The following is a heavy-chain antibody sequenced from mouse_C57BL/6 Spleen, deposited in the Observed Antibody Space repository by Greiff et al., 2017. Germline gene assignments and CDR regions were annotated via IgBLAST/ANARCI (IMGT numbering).Heavy chain of an antibody. J-gene: IGHJ4*01. D-gene: IGHD1-1*01. CDR1: GYTFTSYW. CDR2: IDPSDSYT. CDR3: ARDYYGSSPDAMDY. V-gene: IGHV1-59*01. Sequence: VQLQQPGAELVRPGTSVKLSCKASGYTFTSYWMHWVKQRPGQGLEWIGVIDPSDSYTNYNQKFKGKATLTVDTSSSTAYMQLSSLTSEDSAVYYCARDYYGSSPDAMDYWGQGTSVTVSS.